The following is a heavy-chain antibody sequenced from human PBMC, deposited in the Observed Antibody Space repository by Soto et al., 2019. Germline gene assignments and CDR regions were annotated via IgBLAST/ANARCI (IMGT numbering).Heavy chain of an antibody. CDR3: ARRRGYSGYD. CDR1: GGSFSGYY. J-gene: IGHJ4*02. V-gene: IGHV4-34*01. Sequence: QVQLQQWGAGLLKPSETLSLTCAVYGGSFSGYYWSWIRQPPGKGLEWIGEINHSGITNYNPSLKSRVTISVDTSKNQFSLKLSSVTAADTAVYYCARRRGYSGYDWGQGTLVTVSS. CDR2: INHSGIT. D-gene: IGHD5-12*01.